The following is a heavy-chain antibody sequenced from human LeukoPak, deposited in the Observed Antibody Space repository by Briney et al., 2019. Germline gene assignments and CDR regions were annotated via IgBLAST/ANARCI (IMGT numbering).Heavy chain of an antibody. J-gene: IGHJ5*02. CDR2: IHYSGST. V-gene: IGHV4-31*03. Sequence: SETLSLTCTVSGGSISSGGYSWSWIRQHPGKGLEWIGYIHYSGSTYYNPSLKSRVTISVDTSKNQFSLKLRYVTAADTAVYYCARTYMTSARFDPWGQGTLVTVSS. CDR1: GGSISSGGYS. D-gene: IGHD2-21*02. CDR3: ARTYMTSARFDP.